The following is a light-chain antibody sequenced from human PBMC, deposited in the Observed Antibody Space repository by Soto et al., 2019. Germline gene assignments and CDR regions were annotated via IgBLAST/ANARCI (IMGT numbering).Light chain of an antibody. CDR3: SSYAGSNNLYV. Sequence: QSVLTQPPSASGSPGQSVTISCTGSSSDVGGYNFVSWYQQHPGKAPKLLIYEVSERPSGVPGRFSGSKSGNTASLTVSGLQADDEADYYCSSYAGSNNLYVFGTGTRSPS. CDR2: EVS. CDR1: SSDVGGYNF. J-gene: IGLJ1*01. V-gene: IGLV2-8*01.